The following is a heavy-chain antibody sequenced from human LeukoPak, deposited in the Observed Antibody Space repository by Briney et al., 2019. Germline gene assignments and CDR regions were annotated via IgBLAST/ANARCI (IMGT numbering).Heavy chain of an antibody. CDR2: INSDGSST. D-gene: IGHD3-16*01. CDR1: GFTFSAYW. CDR3: LVNSRPRGSPFDY. Sequence: GGSLRLSCAASGFTFSAYWMHWDRQAQGKGLVWVSRINSDGSSTSYADSVKGRFTIYRDNAKNSLYLQMSSLRVEDTAVYYCLVNSRPRGSPFDYWGQGTLVTVSS. J-gene: IGHJ4*02. V-gene: IGHV3-74*01.